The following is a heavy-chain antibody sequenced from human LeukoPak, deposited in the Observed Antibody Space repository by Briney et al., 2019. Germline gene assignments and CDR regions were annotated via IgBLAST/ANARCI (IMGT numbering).Heavy chain of an antibody. CDR2: IRNKAYGGTA. Sequence: GGSLRLSCSASGFTFGDYSMSWFRQAPGKGLEWVGFIRNKAYGGTAEYAASVKGRFTISRDDSKSIAYLQMDSLKTEDTAVYYCSREVRYDWFQADYWGQGTLVTVSS. J-gene: IGHJ4*02. D-gene: IGHD3-9*01. CDR1: GFTFGDYS. CDR3: SREVRYDWFQADY. V-gene: IGHV3-49*03.